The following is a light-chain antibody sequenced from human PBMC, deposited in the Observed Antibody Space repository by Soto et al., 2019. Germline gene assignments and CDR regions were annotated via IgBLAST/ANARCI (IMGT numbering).Light chain of an antibody. CDR3: QQLNMSPIT. CDR1: QGVSSF. V-gene: IGKV1-9*01. CDR2: SAS. J-gene: IGKJ5*01. Sequence: DIQLTQSPSFLSASVGDRVTITCRASQGVSSFLAWYQQKPGKAPKLLIYSASTLQSGVPSRFSGSGSGAEFTLTISSLQPEDFATYYGQQLNMSPITFGHGTRLEIK.